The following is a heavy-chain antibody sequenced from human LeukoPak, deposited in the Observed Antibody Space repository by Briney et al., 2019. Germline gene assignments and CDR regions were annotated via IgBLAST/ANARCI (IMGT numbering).Heavy chain of an antibody. J-gene: IGHJ5*02. CDR1: GFIFDDHG. Sequence: PGGSLRLSCAASGFIFDDHGMTWVRQAPGKGLEWAANIKQDGSEKYYLDSLEGRFTISRDNAKNSVYLQINRLRAEDTAVYYCARRGTIAVPVFWFDPWGQGTLVIVSS. CDR3: ARRGTIAVPVFWFDP. V-gene: IGHV3-7*01. CDR2: IKQDGSEK. D-gene: IGHD6-19*01.